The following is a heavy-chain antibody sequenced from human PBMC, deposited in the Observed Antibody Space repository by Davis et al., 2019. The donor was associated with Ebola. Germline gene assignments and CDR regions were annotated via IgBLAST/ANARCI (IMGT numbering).Heavy chain of an antibody. Sequence: LSLTCAASGFTFSSYGMHWVRQAPGKGLEWVAVIWYDGSNKYYADSVKGRFTISRDNSKNTLYLQMNSLRAEDTAVYYCARELGTNSATYNGWFDAWGQGTLVTVSS. J-gene: IGHJ5*02. CDR2: IWYDGSNK. CDR3: ARELGTNSATYNGWFDA. D-gene: IGHD7-27*01. CDR1: GFTFSSYG. V-gene: IGHV3-33*01.